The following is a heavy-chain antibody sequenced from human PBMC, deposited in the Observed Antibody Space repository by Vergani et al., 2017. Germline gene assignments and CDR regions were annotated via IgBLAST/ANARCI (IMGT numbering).Heavy chain of an antibody. V-gene: IGHV3-66*01. CDR1: GFTFSDFS. Sequence: EVQLVESGGGLVQPGGSLRLSCAASGFTFSDFSMSWVRQAPGKGLEWVSVIYSGGSTYYADSVKGRFIISRDNTNNSLFLQLRSLRAEDAAVYYCARDCTSGGCPDNYGMDVWGQXP. CDR3: ARDCTSGGCPDNYGMDV. D-gene: IGHD2-8*01. CDR2: IYSGGST. J-gene: IGHJ6*02.